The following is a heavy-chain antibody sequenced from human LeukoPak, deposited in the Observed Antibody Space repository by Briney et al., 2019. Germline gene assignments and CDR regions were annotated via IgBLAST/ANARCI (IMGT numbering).Heavy chain of an antibody. J-gene: IGHJ4*02. Sequence: GGSLRLSCAASGFTFSDYYMSWIRQAPGKGLEWVSYISSSGSTIYYTDSVKGRFTVSRDDSKNTLYLQMSSLRAEDTAVYYCAKARGSYYGSGSYDGTDHWGQGTLVTVSS. CDR2: ISSSGSTI. CDR1: GFTFSDYY. CDR3: AKARGSYYGSGSYDGTDH. D-gene: IGHD3-10*01. V-gene: IGHV3-11*04.